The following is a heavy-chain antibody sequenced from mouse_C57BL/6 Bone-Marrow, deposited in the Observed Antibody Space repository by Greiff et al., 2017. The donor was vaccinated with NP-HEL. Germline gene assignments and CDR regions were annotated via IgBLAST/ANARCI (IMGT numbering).Heavy chain of an antibody. CDR1: GFTFSDYY. J-gene: IGHJ2*01. CDR2: INYDGSST. CDR3: ARERGYGSSYFDY. V-gene: IGHV5-16*01. D-gene: IGHD1-1*01. Sequence: EVMLVESEGGLVQPGSSMKLSCTASGFTFSDYYMAWVRQVPEKGLEWVANINYDGSSTYYLDSLKSRFIISRDNAKNILYLQMSSLKSEDTATYYCARERGYGSSYFDYWGQGTTLTVSS.